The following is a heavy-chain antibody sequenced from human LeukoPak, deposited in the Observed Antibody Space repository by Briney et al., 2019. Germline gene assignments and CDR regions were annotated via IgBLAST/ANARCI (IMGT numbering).Heavy chain of an antibody. Sequence: SETLSLTCTVSGGSISSSSYYWSWIRQPAGKGLEWIGRIYYSGSTYYNPSLQSRVTISVDTSKNEFSLKVRSVTAADTAVYFCARTHCEGDCFSAIRYWGQGTLVTVSS. D-gene: IGHD2-21*02. CDR3: ARTHCEGDCFSAIRY. CDR2: IYYSGST. J-gene: IGHJ4*02. V-gene: IGHV4-39*07. CDR1: GGSISSSSYY.